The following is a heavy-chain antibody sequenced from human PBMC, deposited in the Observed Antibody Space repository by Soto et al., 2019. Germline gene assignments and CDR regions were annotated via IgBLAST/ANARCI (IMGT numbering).Heavy chain of an antibody. J-gene: IGHJ3*02. Sequence: PSETLSLTCTVSGGSISSSSYYWGWIRQPPGKGLEWIGSIYYSGSTYYNPSLKSRVTISVDTSKNQFSLKLSSVTAADTAVYYCANQRLARELVIPPDDAFDIWGQGTMVTVSS. CDR2: IYYSGST. D-gene: IGHD1-1*01. CDR3: ANQRLARELVIPPDDAFDI. V-gene: IGHV4-39*01. CDR1: GGSISSSSYY.